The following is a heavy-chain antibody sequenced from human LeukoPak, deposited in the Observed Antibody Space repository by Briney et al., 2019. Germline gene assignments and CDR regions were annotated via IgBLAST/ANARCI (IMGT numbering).Heavy chain of an antibody. Sequence: GGSLRLSRTGSGFTFGDHAMSWVRQAPGKGLEWVGFIRSKAYRGTTEYAASVKGRFTISRDDSASIACLQMNSLRTEDTAVYYCARGPIQLWIHNAMDVWGQGTTVTVSS. D-gene: IGHD1-1*01. CDR2: IRSKAYRGTT. CDR3: ARGPIQLWIHNAMDV. J-gene: IGHJ6*02. CDR1: GFTFGDHA. V-gene: IGHV3-49*04.